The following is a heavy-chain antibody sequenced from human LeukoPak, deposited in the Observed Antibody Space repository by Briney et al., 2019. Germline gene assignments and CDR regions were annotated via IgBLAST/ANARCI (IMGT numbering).Heavy chain of an antibody. CDR2: MNPNSGNT. V-gene: IGHV1-8*01. CDR3: ARGPWDTAMLNYYYYMDV. CDR1: GYTFTSYD. D-gene: IGHD5-18*01. J-gene: IGHJ6*03. Sequence: GASVKVSCKASGYTFTSYDINWVRQATGQGLEWMGWMNPNSGNTGYAQKFQGRVTMTRNTSISTAYMELSSLRSEDTAVYYCARGPWDTAMLNYYYYMDVWGKGTTVTVPS.